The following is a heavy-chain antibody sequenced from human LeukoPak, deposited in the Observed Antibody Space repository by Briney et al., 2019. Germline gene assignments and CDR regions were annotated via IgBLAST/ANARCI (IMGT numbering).Heavy chain of an antibody. D-gene: IGHD3-22*01. CDR2: INHSGST. Sequence: PSETLSLTCTVSGASISSRSHYWGWIRQPPGKGLEWIGEINHSGSTNYNPSLKSRVTIPVDTSKSQFSLKLSSVTAADTAVYYCARGKGYYGDAFDIWGQGTMVTVSS. V-gene: IGHV4-39*07. J-gene: IGHJ3*02. CDR1: GASISSRSHY. CDR3: ARGKGYYGDAFDI.